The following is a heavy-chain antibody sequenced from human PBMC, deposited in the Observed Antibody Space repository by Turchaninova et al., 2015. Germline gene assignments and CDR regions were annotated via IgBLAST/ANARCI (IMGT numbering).Heavy chain of an antibody. Sequence: QVTLKASGPALVKPTQTLPLTCTFSGFSLSTRGMRVSWIRQPPGKALEWLARIDWDDDKFYSTSLKTRLTISKDTSKNQVVLTMTNMDPVDTATYYCARIREGDAFDIWGQGTMVTVSS. CDR2: IDWDDDK. J-gene: IGHJ3*02. CDR1: GFSLSTRGMR. V-gene: IGHV2-70*04. CDR3: ARIREGDAFDI.